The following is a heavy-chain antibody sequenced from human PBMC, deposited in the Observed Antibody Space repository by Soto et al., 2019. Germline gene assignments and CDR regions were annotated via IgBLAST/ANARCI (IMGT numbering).Heavy chain of an antibody. V-gene: IGHV4-59*01. CDR3: ARGLVGATREYYFDY. Sequence: SETLSLTCTVSGGSISSYYWSWIRQPPGKGLEWIGYIYYSGSTNYNPSLKSRVTISVDTSKNQFSLKLSSVTAADTAVYYCARGLVGATREYYFDYWGQGTLVTVSS. CDR2: IYYSGST. CDR1: GGSISSYY. J-gene: IGHJ4*02. D-gene: IGHD1-26*01.